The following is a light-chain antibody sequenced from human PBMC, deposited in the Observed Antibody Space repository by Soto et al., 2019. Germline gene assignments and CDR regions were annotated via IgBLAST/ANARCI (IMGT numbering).Light chain of an antibody. CDR1: QDIRND. J-gene: IGKJ3*01. CDR3: LQDFTYPFT. CDR2: AAS. V-gene: IGKV1-6*01. Sequence: AIQMTQSPSSLSASVGDRVTITCRASQDIRNDLGWYQQKPGKAPNLLIYAASTLQRGVPSRFIGSGSGTDFTLTISGLQPGDFATYYCLQDFTYPFTFGPGTRVDI.